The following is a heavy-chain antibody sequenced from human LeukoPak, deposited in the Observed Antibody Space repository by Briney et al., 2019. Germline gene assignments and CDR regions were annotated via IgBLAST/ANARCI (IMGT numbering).Heavy chain of an antibody. J-gene: IGHJ4*02. CDR2: ISYDGSNK. D-gene: IGHD6-19*01. CDR3: AGSIAVAGTIDY. CDR1: GFTFISYG. V-gene: IGHV3-30*03. Sequence: TGGSLRLSCAASGFTFISYGMHWVRQAPGKGLEWVAVISYDGSNKYYADSVKGRFTISRDNSKNTLYLQMNSLRVEDTAVYYCAGSIAVAGTIDYWGQGTLVTVSS.